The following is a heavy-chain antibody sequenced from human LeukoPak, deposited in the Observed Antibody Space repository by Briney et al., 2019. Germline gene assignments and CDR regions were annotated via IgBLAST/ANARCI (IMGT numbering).Heavy chain of an antibody. CDR1: GFTFSDYY. J-gene: IGHJ3*02. Sequence: GGSLRLSCAASGFTFSDYYMSWIRQAPGKGLEWVSYISSSGSTIYYADSVKGRFTISRDNAKKSVSLQMNSLRVEDTAVYYCARDIEAFDIWGQGTMVTVFS. CDR2: ISSSGSTI. V-gene: IGHV3-11*04. CDR3: ARDIEAFDI. D-gene: IGHD3-16*02.